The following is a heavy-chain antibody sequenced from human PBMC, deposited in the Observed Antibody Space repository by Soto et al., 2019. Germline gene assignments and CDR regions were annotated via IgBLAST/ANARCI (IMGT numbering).Heavy chain of an antibody. CDR3: VPSNWFDP. CDR2: IYYSGST. J-gene: IGHJ5*02. CDR1: GVSISSSSYY. Sequence: PSETLSLTCTVSGVSISSSSYYWGWIRQPPGKGLEWIGSIYYSGSTYYNPSLKSRVTISVDTSKNQFSLKLSSVTAADTAVYYCVPSNWFDPWGQGTLVTVSS. V-gene: IGHV4-39*01.